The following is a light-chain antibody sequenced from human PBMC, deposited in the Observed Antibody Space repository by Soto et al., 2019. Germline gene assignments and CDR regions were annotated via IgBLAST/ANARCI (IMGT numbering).Light chain of an antibody. V-gene: IGLV2-11*01. Sequence: QSALTQPRSVSGSPGQSVTISCTGTSSDVGGYNYVSWYQQHPDKAPRLMIYDVSKRPSGVPDRFSGSKSGNTASLTISGLQAEDEADYYCCSYAGSYTYVFGTGTKVTV. CDR2: DVS. J-gene: IGLJ1*01. CDR3: CSYAGSYTYV. CDR1: SSDVGGYNY.